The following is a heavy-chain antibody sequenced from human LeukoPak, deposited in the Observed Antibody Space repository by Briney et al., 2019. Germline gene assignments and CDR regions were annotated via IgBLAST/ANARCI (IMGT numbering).Heavy chain of an antibody. Sequence: GASVKVSCKASGYTFIDYYIHWVRQAPGQGLEWMGWINPKKGDTSYVKKFQGRVTMTRDTSISTAYMELSRLRSDDTAVYYCARPFFYGDYGYWGQGTLVTVSS. J-gene: IGHJ4*02. CDR1: GYTFIDYY. CDR2: INPKKGDT. V-gene: IGHV1-2*02. CDR3: ARPFFYGDYGY. D-gene: IGHD4-17*01.